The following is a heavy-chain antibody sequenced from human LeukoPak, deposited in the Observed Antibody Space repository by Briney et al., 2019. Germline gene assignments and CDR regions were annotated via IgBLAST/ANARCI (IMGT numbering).Heavy chain of an antibody. CDR2: INWNGGST. J-gene: IGHJ4*02. V-gene: IGHV3-20*04. D-gene: IGHD3-22*01. CDR1: GFTFEDYG. Sequence: PGGSLRLSCAASGFTFEDYGMSWVRQAPGKGLEWVSGINWNGGSTGYADSVKGRFTISRDSAKNSLYLRMNSLRAEDTALYYCARDAALYDSTSGYWGQGTLVTVSS. CDR3: ARDAALYDSTSGY.